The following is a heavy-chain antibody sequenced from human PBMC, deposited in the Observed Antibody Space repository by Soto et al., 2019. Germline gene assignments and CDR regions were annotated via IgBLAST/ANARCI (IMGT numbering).Heavy chain of an antibody. D-gene: IGHD1-1*01. CDR2: IIPILDIA. CDR3: ARDRGTTGTKGRCMDV. Sequence: QVQLVQSGAEVKKPGSSVKVSCKASGGTFNTYTISWVRQAPGQGLEWMGRIIPILDIANYAQKFQGRVAITANKSTSTAYMGLSSLRSEDTAVYYCARDRGTTGTKGRCMDVWGQGTTVTVSS. CDR1: GGTFNTYT. V-gene: IGHV1-69*08. J-gene: IGHJ6*02.